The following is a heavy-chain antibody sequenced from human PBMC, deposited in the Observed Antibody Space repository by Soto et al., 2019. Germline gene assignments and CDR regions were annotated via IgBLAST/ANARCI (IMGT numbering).Heavy chain of an antibody. D-gene: IGHD2-15*01. CDR2: ISAYNGNT. Sequence: ASVKVSCKASGYTFTSYGISWVRQAPGQGLEWMGWISAYNGNTNYAQKLQGRVTMTTDTSTSTAYMELRSLRSDDTAVYYCAFCSGGSCYSANWFAPWGQGTLVPVSS. CDR3: AFCSGGSCYSANWFAP. CDR1: GYTFTSYG. V-gene: IGHV1-18*01. J-gene: IGHJ5*02.